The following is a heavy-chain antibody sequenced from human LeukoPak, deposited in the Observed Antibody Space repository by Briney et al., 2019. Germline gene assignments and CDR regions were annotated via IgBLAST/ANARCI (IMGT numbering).Heavy chain of an antibody. J-gene: IGHJ3*02. CDR1: GFTFSSYDM. CDR2: VYHSGST. D-gene: IGHD2-21*02. CDR3: AGAYCGGDCYSGRTFDI. Sequence: GSLRLSCAASGFTFSSYDMSWVRQPPGKGLEWIGEVYHSGSTNYNPSLKSRVTISVDKSKNQFSLKLSSVTAADTAVYYCAGAYCGGDCYSGRTFDIWGQGTMVTVSS. V-gene: IGHV4-4*02.